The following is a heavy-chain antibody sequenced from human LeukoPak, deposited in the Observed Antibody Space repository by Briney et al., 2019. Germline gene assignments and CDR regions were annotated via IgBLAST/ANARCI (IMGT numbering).Heavy chain of an antibody. CDR2: IISTGTA. V-gene: IGHV4-59*11. D-gene: IGHD2-15*01. Sequence: SETLSLTCTVSGVAISSHYWSWIRQPPGKGPEWLGFIISTGTANYNPSLKGRVTLSIDTPKDQFSLRLRSVTAADTAVYYCARVTVESATKRYFDYWGQGARVTVSS. CDR1: GVAISSHY. CDR3: ARVTVESATKRYFDY. J-gene: IGHJ4*02.